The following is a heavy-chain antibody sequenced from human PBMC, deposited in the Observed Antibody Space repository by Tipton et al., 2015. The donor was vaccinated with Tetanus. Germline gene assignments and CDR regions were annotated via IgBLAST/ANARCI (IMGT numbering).Heavy chain of an antibody. D-gene: IGHD2-15*01. CDR2: INAGNGNT. V-gene: IGHV1-3*01. J-gene: IGHJ6*02. CDR3: AREEGLVGYYYYGMDV. CDR1: GYTFTSYA. Sequence: QSGAEVKKPGASVKVSCKASGYTFTSYAMHWVRQAPGQRLEWMGWINAGNGNTKYSQKFQGRVTITRDTSASTAYMELSSLRSEDTAVYYCAREEGLVGYYYYGMDVWGQGTTVTVSS.